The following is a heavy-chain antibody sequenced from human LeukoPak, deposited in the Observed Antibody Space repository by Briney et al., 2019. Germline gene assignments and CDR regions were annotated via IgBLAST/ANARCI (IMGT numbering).Heavy chain of an antibody. Sequence: PGGSLRLSCAASGFTFSSYGMHWVRQAPGKGLEWVAVISYDGSNKYYADSVKGRFTISRDNSKNTLYLQMNSLRAEDTAVYYCARGLQHWGQGTLVTVSS. J-gene: IGHJ1*01. CDR2: ISYDGSNK. V-gene: IGHV3-30*03. CDR1: GFTFSSYG. CDR3: ARGLQH.